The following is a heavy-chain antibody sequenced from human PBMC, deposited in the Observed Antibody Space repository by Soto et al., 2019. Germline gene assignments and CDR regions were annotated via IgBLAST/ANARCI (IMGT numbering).Heavy chain of an antibody. Sequence: SETLSLTCTVSGGSISRYYWSWSRQPPGKGLEWIGYIYYSGSTNYNPSLNSRVTISVDTSKNQFSLKLNSVTAADTAVYYCARLPYYDLLNGMAVWGQGTTVTVSS. D-gene: IGHD3-9*01. J-gene: IGHJ6*02. CDR3: ARLPYYDLLNGMAV. CDR1: GGSISRYY. CDR2: IYYSGST. V-gene: IGHV4-59*08.